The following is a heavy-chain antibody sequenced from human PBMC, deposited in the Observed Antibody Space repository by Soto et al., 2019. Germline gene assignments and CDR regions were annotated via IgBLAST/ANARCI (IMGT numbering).Heavy chain of an antibody. V-gene: IGHV1-2*02. CDR3: AREGSADYGSYGVDV. J-gene: IGHJ6*02. CDR1: GFTDYY. Sequence: ASVKVSCKASGFTDYYIHWVRQAPGQGLEWLGWVNPSSGGTNYAQKFQGRVAMTRDTFISTAYMELSRLQSDDTAVYYCAREGSADYGSYGVDVWGQGTTVTV. CDR2: VNPSSGGT. D-gene: IGHD4-17*01.